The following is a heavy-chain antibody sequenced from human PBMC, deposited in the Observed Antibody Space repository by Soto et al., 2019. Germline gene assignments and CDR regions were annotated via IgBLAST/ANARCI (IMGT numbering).Heavy chain of an antibody. J-gene: IGHJ4*02. CDR2: INHSGST. Sequence: SETLSLTCAVYGGSFSGYYWSWIRQPPGKGLEWIGEINHSGSTNYNPSLKSRVTISVDTSKNQFSLKLSSVTAADTAVYYCARGVHYGKWGQGTLVTVSS. D-gene: IGHD3-10*01. CDR3: ARGVHYGK. V-gene: IGHV4-34*01. CDR1: GGSFSGYY.